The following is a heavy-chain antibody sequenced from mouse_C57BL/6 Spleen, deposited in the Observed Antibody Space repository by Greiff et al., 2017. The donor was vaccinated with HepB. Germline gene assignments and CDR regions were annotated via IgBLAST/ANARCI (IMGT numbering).Heavy chain of an antibody. CDR1: GFSLTSYG. D-gene: IGHD2-3*01. CDR3: AKHDGYPYWYFDV. CDR2: IWSGGST. J-gene: IGHJ1*03. V-gene: IGHV2-2*01. Sequence: VKLVESGPGLVQPSQSLSITCTVSGFSLTSYGVHWVRQSPGKGLEWLGVIWSGGSTDYNAAFISRLSISKDNSKSQVFFKMNSLQADDTAIYYCAKHDGYPYWYFDVWGTGTTVTVSS.